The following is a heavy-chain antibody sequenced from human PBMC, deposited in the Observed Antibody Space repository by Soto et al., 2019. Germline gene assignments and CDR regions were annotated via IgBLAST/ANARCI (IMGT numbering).Heavy chain of an antibody. J-gene: IGHJ5*02. D-gene: IGHD6-13*01. CDR1: GGSISSGGYY. V-gene: IGHV4-31*03. CDR2: INYSGST. Sequence: PSETLSLTCTVSGGSISSGGYYWSWIGQHPGKDLECIVYINYSGSTYYNPSLKSRVTISVDTSKNQFSLKLSSVTAADTAVYYCGRVHSSSEYDWFDPWGQGTLVTVSS. CDR3: GRVHSSSEYDWFDP.